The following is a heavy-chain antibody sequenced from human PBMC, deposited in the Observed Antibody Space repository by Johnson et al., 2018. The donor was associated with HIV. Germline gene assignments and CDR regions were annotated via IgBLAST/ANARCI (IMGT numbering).Heavy chain of an antibody. Sequence: QVQLVESGGGVVQPGRSLRLSCAASGFTFSSMHWDRQAPGKGLEWVAVISHDGSHKYYADSVKGRFTISRDNSKNTLYLQMNSLRAEDTAVYYCAKAREYDSTGHDAFDIWGQGTMVTVSS. CDR1: GFTFSS. J-gene: IGHJ3*02. CDR2: ISHDGSHK. D-gene: IGHD3-22*01. CDR3: AKAREYDSTGHDAFDI. V-gene: IGHV3-30*18.